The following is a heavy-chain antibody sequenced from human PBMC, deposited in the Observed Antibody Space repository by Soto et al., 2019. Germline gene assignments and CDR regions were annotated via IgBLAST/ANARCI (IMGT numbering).Heavy chain of an antibody. Sequence: GGSLRLSCAASGFTFRTYWMHWVRQAPGKGLVWVSRISTDGSSTNYADSVKGRFTISRDNVKNSLELQLNSLRDEDTAVYYCARVIRSGGTYCFDCWGQGALVTVSS. D-gene: IGHD3-3*01. CDR2: ISTDGSST. CDR3: ARVIRSGGTYCFDC. V-gene: IGHV3-74*01. CDR1: GFTFRTYW. J-gene: IGHJ4*02.